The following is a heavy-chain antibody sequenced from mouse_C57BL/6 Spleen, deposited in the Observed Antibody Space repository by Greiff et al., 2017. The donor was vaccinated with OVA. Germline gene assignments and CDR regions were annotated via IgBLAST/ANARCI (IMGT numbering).Heavy chain of an antibody. V-gene: IGHV5-16*01. CDR3: ARGGGDVGAMDY. D-gene: IGHD3-3*01. CDR1: GFTFSDYY. Sequence: DVKLVESEGGLVQPGSSMKLSCTASGFTFSDYYMAWVRQVPEKGLEWVANINYDGSSTYYLDSLKSRFIISRDNAKNILYLQMSSLKSEDTATYYCARGGGDVGAMDYWGQGTSVTVSS. J-gene: IGHJ4*01. CDR2: INYDGSST.